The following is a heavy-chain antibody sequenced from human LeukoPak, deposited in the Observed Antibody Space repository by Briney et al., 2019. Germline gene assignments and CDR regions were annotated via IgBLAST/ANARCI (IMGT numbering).Heavy chain of an antibody. V-gene: IGHV3-43D*03. Sequence: GGSLRLSCAASGFTFSSYGMSWVRQAPGKGLEWVSLISWDGGSTDYADSVKGRFTISRDNSKKSLYLQMNSVRAEDTALYYCTKDSLAVAGESYFDYWGQGTLVTVSS. J-gene: IGHJ4*02. D-gene: IGHD6-19*01. CDR3: TKDSLAVAGESYFDY. CDR1: GFTFSSYG. CDR2: ISWDGGST.